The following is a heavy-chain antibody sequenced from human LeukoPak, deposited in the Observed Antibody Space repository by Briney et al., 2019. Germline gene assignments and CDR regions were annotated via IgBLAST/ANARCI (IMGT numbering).Heavy chain of an antibody. CDR2: INHSGST. V-gene: IGHV4-34*01. Sequence: SETLSLTCAVYGGSFSGYYWSWIRQPPGKGLEWIGEINHSGSTNYNPSLKSRVTISVDTSKNQFSLKLSSVTAADTAVYYCARRNERRAPGAFDIWGQGTMVTVSS. J-gene: IGHJ3*02. CDR3: ARRNERRAPGAFDI. D-gene: IGHD1-1*01. CDR1: GGSFSGYY.